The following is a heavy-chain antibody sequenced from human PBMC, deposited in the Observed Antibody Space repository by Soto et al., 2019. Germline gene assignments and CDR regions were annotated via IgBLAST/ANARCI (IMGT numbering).Heavy chain of an antibody. J-gene: IGHJ4*02. Sequence: PSETLSLTCTVSGDSVSSGSYYWSGIRQPPGKGLEWNGYIYYSGNTNYNPSLKSRVTISVATSKNQFSLKLNSVTAADTALYYCASFPTDNWPLDYWGQGILVTVSS. D-gene: IGHD1-1*01. CDR1: GDSVSSGSYY. CDR3: ASFPTDNWPLDY. CDR2: IYYSGNT. V-gene: IGHV4-61*01.